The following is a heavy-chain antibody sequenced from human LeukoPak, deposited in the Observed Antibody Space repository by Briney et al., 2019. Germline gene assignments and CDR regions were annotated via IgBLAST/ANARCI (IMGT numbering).Heavy chain of an antibody. Sequence: ASVKVSCKASGYTFTGYYIHWVRQAPGQGLEWMGWINPNSGDTNYAQNLQGRVTMTRDTSISTACTELSGLRSGDTAVYFCARRGYYYDSSGRPADAFDIWGQGTMVTVSS. CDR2: INPNSGDT. CDR1: GYTFTGYY. V-gene: IGHV1-2*02. D-gene: IGHD3-22*01. J-gene: IGHJ3*02. CDR3: ARRGYYYDSSGRPADAFDI.